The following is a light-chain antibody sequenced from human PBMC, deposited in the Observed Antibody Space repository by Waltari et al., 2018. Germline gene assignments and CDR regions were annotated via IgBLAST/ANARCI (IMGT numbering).Light chain of an antibody. CDR3: SSYTSSSTHYV. J-gene: IGLJ1*01. Sequence: QSALTQPAPVSGSPGPAITISCPGPSRDVVGYNLVSWYQQHPGKAPKLMIYQVSKRPSGVSNRFSGSKSGNTASLTISGLQAEDEAHYYCSSYTSSSTHYVFGTGTKVTVL. CDR1: SRDVVGYNL. CDR2: QVS. V-gene: IGLV2-14*01.